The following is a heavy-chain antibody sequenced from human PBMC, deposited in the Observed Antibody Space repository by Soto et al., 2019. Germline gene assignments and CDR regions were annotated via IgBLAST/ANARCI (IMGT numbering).Heavy chain of an antibody. CDR2: ISYDGSNK. J-gene: IGHJ4*02. CDR3: ARDQNSGSYFGY. D-gene: IGHD1-26*01. CDR1: GFTFSSYA. V-gene: IGHV3-30-3*01. Sequence: QVQLVESGGGVVQPGRSLRLSCAASGFTFSSYAMHWVRQAPGKGLEWVAVISYDGSNKYYADSVKGRFTISRDNSKNPLYLQMTSLRAEDTAVYYCARDQNSGSYFGYWGQGTLVTVSS.